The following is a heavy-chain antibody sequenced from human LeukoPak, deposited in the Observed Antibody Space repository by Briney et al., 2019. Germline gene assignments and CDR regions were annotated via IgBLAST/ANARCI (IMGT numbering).Heavy chain of an antibody. J-gene: IGHJ3*02. CDR2: IIPIFGTA. CDR3: ARGRPQTYCSGGSCYSDAFDI. CDR1: GGTFSSYA. Sequence: WASVKVSCKASGGTFSSYAMSWVRQAPGQGLEWMGGIIPIFGTANYAQKFQGRVTITADESTSTAYMELSSLRAEDTAVYYCARGRPQTYCSGGSCYSDAFDIWGQGTMVTVSS. D-gene: IGHD2-15*01. V-gene: IGHV1-69*13.